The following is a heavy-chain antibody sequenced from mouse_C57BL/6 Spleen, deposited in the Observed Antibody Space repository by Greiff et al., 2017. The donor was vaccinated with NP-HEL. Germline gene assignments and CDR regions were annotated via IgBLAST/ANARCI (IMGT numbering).Heavy chain of an antibody. CDR1: GYAFSSSW. J-gene: IGHJ1*03. Sequence: QVHVKQSGPELVKPGASVKISCKASGYAFSSSWMNWVKQRPGKGLEWIGRISPGDGDTNYNGKFKGKATLTADKSSSTAYMQLSSLTSEDSAVYFCARGNDRYFDVWGTGTTVTVSS. CDR2: ISPGDGDT. CDR3: ARGNDRYFDV. D-gene: IGHD2-3*01. V-gene: IGHV1-82*01.